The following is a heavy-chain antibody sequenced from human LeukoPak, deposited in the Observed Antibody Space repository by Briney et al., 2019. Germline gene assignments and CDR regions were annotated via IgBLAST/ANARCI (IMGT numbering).Heavy chain of an antibody. V-gene: IGHV3-15*01. CDR2: IKSKTDGGTT. J-gene: IGHJ6*03. Sequence: PGGSLRLSCAASGFTFSNAWMSWVRQAPGKGLEWVGRIKSKTDGGTTDYAAPVKGRFTISRDDSKNTLYLQMNSLKTEDTAVYYCTTPASEGEFYYYYYMDVWGKGTTVTVSS. CDR1: GFTFSNAW. CDR3: TTPASEGEFYYYYYMDV. D-gene: IGHD3-16*01.